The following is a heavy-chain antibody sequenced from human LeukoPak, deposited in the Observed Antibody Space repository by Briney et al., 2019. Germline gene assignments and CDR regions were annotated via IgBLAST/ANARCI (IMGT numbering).Heavy chain of an antibody. CDR2: ISYDGSNK. V-gene: IGHV3-30*04. D-gene: IGHD6-13*01. J-gene: IGHJ4*02. CDR1: GFTFSSYA. CDR3: ARADIAAAGTSDY. Sequence: GGSLRLSCAASGFTFSSYAMHWVRQAPGKGLEWVAVISYDGSNKYYADSVKGRFTISRANSKNTLYLQMNSLRAEDTAVYYCARADIAAAGTSDYWGQGTLVTVSS.